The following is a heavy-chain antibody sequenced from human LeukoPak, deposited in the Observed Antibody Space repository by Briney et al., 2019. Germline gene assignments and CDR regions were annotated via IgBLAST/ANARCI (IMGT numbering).Heavy chain of an antibody. CDR1: GYTFTGYY. V-gene: IGHV1-2*02. Sequence: ASVKVSCKAPGYTFTGYYMHWVRQAPGQGLEWMGWINPNSGGTNYAQKFQGRVTMTRDTSISTAYMELSRLRSGDTAVYYCAREAGGSRDFDYWGQGTLVTVSS. CDR2: INPNSGGT. J-gene: IGHJ4*02. CDR3: AREAGGSRDFDY. D-gene: IGHD3-16*01.